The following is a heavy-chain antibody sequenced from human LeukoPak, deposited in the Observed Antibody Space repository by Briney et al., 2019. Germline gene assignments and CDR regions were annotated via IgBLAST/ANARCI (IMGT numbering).Heavy chain of an antibody. CDR3: ARLSGSYYRPATLIDY. Sequence: EASVKVSCKASGYTFTSYGISWVRQAPGQGLEWMGWISAYNGNTNYAQKLQGRVTMTTDTSTSTAYMELRSLRSDDTAVYYCARLSGSYYRPATLIDYWGQGTLVTVSS. D-gene: IGHD1-26*01. J-gene: IGHJ4*02. V-gene: IGHV1-18*01. CDR1: GYTFTSYG. CDR2: ISAYNGNT.